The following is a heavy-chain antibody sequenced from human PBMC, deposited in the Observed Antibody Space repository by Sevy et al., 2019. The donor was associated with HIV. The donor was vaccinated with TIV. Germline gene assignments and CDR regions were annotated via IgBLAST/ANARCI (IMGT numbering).Heavy chain of an antibody. V-gene: IGHV4-59*12. D-gene: IGHD6-13*01. CDR3: ARLKQQQAQNWFDP. J-gene: IGHJ5*02. CDR2: IYYSGST. CDR1: GGSISNSY. Sequence: SETLSLTCTVSGGSISNSYWTWIRQPPGKGLEWIGYIYYSGSTDYNPSLKSRVTISVDTSKNQFSLKLKSVTAADTAVYYCARLKQQQAQNWFDPWGQGTLVTVSS.